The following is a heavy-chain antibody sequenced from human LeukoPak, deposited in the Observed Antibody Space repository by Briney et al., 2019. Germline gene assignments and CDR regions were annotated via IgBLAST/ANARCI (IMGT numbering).Heavy chain of an antibody. D-gene: IGHD3-10*01. J-gene: IGHJ4*02. V-gene: IGHV3-30-3*01. CDR2: ISYDGTNK. Sequence: GKSLRLSCAASGFTFSSYAINWVRQAPGKGLEWVAVISYDGTNKNYADSVKGRFTISRDSSKNTVYLEMNSLRGEDAAVYYCARDPEHYGSGSYLDYWGQGSLVTVSS. CDR1: GFTFSSYA. CDR3: ARDPEHYGSGSYLDY.